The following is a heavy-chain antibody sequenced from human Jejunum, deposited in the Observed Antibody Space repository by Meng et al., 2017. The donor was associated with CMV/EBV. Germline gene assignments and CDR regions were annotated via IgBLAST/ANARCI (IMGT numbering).Heavy chain of an antibody. Sequence: NYYYWSWIRHPPGKGLEWVSYISSSGSTIYYADSVKGRFTISRDNAKNSLYLQMNSLRAEDTAVYYCASLGVEYVAYYYYYYGMDVWGQGTTVTVSS. CDR1: NYYY. D-gene: IGHD3-3*01. CDR3: ASLGVEYVAYYYYYYGMDV. CDR2: ISSSGSTI. J-gene: IGHJ6*02. V-gene: IGHV3-11*04.